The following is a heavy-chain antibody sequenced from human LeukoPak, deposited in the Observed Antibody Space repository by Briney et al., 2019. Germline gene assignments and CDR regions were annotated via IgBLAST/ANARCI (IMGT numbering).Heavy chain of an antibody. V-gene: IGHV4-39*07. CDR3: AREVAGSSSSH. Sequence: PSETLSLTCTVSGGSISSSSYYWGWIRQPPGKGLEWIGSIYYSGNTYYSPSLNSRVTISIDTSKNQFSLKLSSVTAADTAVYYCAREVAGSSSSHWGQGTLVTVYS. J-gene: IGHJ4*02. D-gene: IGHD6-6*01. CDR2: IYYSGNT. CDR1: GGSISSSSYY.